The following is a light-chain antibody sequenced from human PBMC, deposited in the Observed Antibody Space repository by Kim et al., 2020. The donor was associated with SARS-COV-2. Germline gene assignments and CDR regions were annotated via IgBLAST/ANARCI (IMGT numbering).Light chain of an antibody. Sequence: AAAQLNCTLGIGHSRYEMAWHQQQAEKGTRYLIKLNSDGSHSKGDGIPDRFSGSSSGAERYLTISSLQAEDEADYYCQTWGIGIRVFGGGTQLTVL. CDR3: QTWGIGIRV. CDR2: LNSDGSH. CDR1: IGHSRYE. V-gene: IGLV4-69*01. J-gene: IGLJ3*02.